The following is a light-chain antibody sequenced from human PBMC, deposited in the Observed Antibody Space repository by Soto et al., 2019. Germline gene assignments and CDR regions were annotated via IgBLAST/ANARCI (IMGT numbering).Light chain of an antibody. J-gene: IGKJ1*01. CDR3: QQYGSSPPWT. CDR2: GAS. CDR1: QSVSSSY. V-gene: IGKV3-20*01. Sequence: EIELTQSPGTLSLSPGERATLSCRASQSVSSSYLAWYQQKPGQAPRLLIYGASSRATGIPDRFSGSGSGTDFTLTISRLEPDDFAVYYCQQYGSSPPWTFGQGTKVEIK.